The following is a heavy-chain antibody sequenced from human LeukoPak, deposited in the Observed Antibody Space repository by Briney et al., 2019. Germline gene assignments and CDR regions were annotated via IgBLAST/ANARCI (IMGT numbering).Heavy chain of an antibody. D-gene: IGHD2-8*01. J-gene: IGHJ5*02. V-gene: IGHV4-59*08. CDR1: GGSISSYY. Sequence: PSETLSLTCTVSGGSISSYYWSWIRQPPGKGLEWIGYIYYSGSTNYNPSLKSRVTISVDTSKNQFSLKLSSVTAADTAVYYCARNLGVSPFFDPWGQGTLVTVSS. CDR3: ARNLGVSPFFDP. CDR2: IYYSGST.